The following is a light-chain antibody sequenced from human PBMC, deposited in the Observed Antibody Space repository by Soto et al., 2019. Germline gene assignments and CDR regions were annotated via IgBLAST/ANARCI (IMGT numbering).Light chain of an antibody. CDR1: QSVSNN. CDR3: QQYNNWPLT. CDR2: GAS. V-gene: IGKV3-15*01. Sequence: EIVMTQSPATLSVSPGESATLSCRASQSVSNNLAWYQQKPGQAPRLLIYGASAGATGIPARFSGSGSGTEFTLTISSLQSEDFAVYYCQQYNNWPLTFGGGTKVEIK. J-gene: IGKJ4*01.